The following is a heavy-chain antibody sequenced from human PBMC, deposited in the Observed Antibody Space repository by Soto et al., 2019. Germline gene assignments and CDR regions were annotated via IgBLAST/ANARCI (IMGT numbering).Heavy chain of an antibody. CDR1: GFTFSSYG. CDR2: ISYDGSNK. CDR3: AKDSGRYGGEIDY. D-gene: IGHD1-26*01. J-gene: IGHJ4*02. V-gene: IGHV3-30*18. Sequence: QVQLVESGGGVVQPGRSLRLSCAASGFTFSSYGMHWVRQAPGKGLEWVAVISYDGSNKYYADSVKGRFTISRDNSKNTLYLQMNSLRAEDTAVYYCAKDSGRYGGEIDYWGQGTLVTVSS.